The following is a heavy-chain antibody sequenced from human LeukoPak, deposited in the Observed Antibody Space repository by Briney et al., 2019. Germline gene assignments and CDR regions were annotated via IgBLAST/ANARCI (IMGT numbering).Heavy chain of an antibody. Sequence: GGSLRLSCTASGFTFGDYAMSWIRQAPGKGLEWVGFIRSKAYGETADYAASVKGRFTISRDDSKAIAYLQMNSLKTEDTAVYHCTRDRGAYNLYDYWGQGTLVSVSS. J-gene: IGHJ4*02. CDR2: IRSKAYGETA. V-gene: IGHV3-49*03. D-gene: IGHD1-1*01. CDR3: TRDRGAYNLYDY. CDR1: GFTFGDYA.